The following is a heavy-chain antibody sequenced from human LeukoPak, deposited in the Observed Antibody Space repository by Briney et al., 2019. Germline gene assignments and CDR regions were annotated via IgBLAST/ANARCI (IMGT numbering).Heavy chain of an antibody. CDR3: AKESGYGDYWYFDY. CDR2: ISDSGDRT. V-gene: IGHV3-23*01. D-gene: IGHD6-25*01. Sequence: GSLRLSCAASGFTFNKYDMSWVRQVPGKGLEWVSGISDSGDRTYYADSVKGRFTISRDNSKNTLYLQVNSLRAEDTAAYYCAKESGYGDYWYFDYWGQGTLVTVSP. J-gene: IGHJ4*02. CDR1: GFTFNKYD.